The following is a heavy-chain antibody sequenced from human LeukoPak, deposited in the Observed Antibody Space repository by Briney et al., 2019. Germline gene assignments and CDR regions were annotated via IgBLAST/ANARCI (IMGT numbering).Heavy chain of an antibody. CDR3: ARDPVVVAATGITMDV. CDR2: INPNSGGT. J-gene: IGHJ6*02. D-gene: IGHD2-15*01. V-gene: IGHV1-2*02. Sequence: ASVKVSCKASGYTFTSYGISWVRQAPGQGLEWMGWINPNSGGTNYAQKFKGRVTMTRDTSISTAYMELSRLRSDDTAVYYCARDPVVVAATGITMDVWGQGTTVTVSS. CDR1: GYTFTSYG.